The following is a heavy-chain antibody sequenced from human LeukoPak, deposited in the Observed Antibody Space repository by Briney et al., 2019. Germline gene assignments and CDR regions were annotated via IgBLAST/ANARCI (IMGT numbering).Heavy chain of an antibody. Sequence: PSETLSLTCTVSGGSISGYYWSWIRQPPGKGLEWIGYIFYIGSTNYNPSLKSRVTISVDTSKNQFSLKLSSVTAADTAVYYCARGAKYYYYYMDVWGKGTTVTVSS. J-gene: IGHJ6*03. CDR1: GGSISGYY. V-gene: IGHV4-59*01. CDR2: IFYIGST. CDR3: ARGAKYYYYYMDV.